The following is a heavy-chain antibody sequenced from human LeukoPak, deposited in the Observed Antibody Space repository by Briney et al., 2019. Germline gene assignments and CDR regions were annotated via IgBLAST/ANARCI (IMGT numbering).Heavy chain of an antibody. CDR3: ARSSRELGGYAPWELMPPFDY. CDR2: ISSGSSYI. D-gene: IGHD1-7*01. V-gene: IGHV3-21*01. CDR1: GFTFSTYS. Sequence: KPGGSLRLSCVASGFTFSTYSMNWVRQAPGKGLEWVSSISSGSSYIYYADSVKGRFTISRDNVKNSLYLQMNSLRAEDTAVYYCARSSRELGGYAPWELMPPFDYWGQGTLVTVSS. J-gene: IGHJ4*02.